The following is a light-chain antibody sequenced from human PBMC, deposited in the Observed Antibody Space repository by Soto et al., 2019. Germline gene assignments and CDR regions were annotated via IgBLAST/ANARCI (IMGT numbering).Light chain of an antibody. Sequence: DIVLTQYPATLSLSPGERATLSCRASQSVSSYLAWYQQKPGQAPRLLIYDASNRATGIPARFSGSGSGTDFTLTISSLEPEDFAVYYCQQRSNWPLTFGGGTKVEI. CDR2: DAS. V-gene: IGKV3-11*01. CDR3: QQRSNWPLT. CDR1: QSVSSY. J-gene: IGKJ4*01.